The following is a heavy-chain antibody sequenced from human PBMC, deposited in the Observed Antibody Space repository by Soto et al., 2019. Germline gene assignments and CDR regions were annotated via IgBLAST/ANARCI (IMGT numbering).Heavy chain of an antibody. D-gene: IGHD2-15*01. CDR1: GGTFSSYS. V-gene: IGHV1-69*02. J-gene: IGHJ6*02. Sequence: GASVKVSCKASGGTFSSYSMNWVRQAPGQGLEWMGRVIPMLDIANYAQNFQGRVKITADKSTSTAYMELSSLTSEDTAVYYCARGIVVVIAAGYYYHAMDAWGQGTPVTVSS. CDR2: VIPMLDIA. CDR3: ARGIVVVIAAGYYYHAMDA.